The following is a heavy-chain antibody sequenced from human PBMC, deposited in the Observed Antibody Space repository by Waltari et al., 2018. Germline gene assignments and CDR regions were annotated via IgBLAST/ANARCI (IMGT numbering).Heavy chain of an antibody. D-gene: IGHD3-22*01. V-gene: IGHV3-74*01. J-gene: IGHJ3*01. CDR1: GFTFSDYW. Sequence: EVQLVESGGGLVQPGGSLRLSCAVSGFTFSDYWMHWVRQVPGKALVWVARSKGDGSATIDAESGRGRFTISRDNAKNTLYLQMNSLRPEDTAVYYCASLKLVVAFDAFDVWGQGTMVTVSS. CDR3: ASLKLVVAFDAFDV. CDR2: SKGDGSAT.